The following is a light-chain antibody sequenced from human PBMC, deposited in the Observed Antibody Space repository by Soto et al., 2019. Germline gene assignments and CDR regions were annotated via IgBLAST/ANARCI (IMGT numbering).Light chain of an antibody. CDR3: QKYNSAPLT. V-gene: IGKV1-27*01. CDR1: QGISNS. J-gene: IGKJ3*01. CDR2: AAF. Sequence: DIQMTQSPSSLSASVGDRVTITCRASQGISNSLAWYQLKPGKVPKLLIFAAFTLQSGVPSRFSGSGSGTDFTLTISGLQPEDVATYYCQKYNSAPLTFGPGTKVDI.